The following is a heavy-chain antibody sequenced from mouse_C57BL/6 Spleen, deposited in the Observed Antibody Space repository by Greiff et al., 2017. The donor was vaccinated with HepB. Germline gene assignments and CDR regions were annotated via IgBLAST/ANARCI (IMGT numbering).Heavy chain of an antibody. CDR3: ARGGYYGSSYVSWFAY. J-gene: IGHJ3*01. V-gene: IGHV1-26*01. Sequence: EVQLQQSGPELVKPGASVKISCKASGYTFTDYYMNWVKQSHGKSLEWIGDINPNNGGTSYNQKFKGKATLTVDKSSSTAYMELRSLTSEDSAVYYCARGGYYGSSYVSWFAYWGQGTLVTVSA. CDR1: GYTFTDYY. D-gene: IGHD1-1*01. CDR2: INPNNGGT.